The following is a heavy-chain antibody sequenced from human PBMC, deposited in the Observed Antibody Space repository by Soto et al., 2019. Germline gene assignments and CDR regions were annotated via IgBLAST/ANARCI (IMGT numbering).Heavy chain of an antibody. CDR2: ISSSGGTT. D-gene: IGHD6-13*01. J-gene: IGHJ6*02. CDR3: AKGDIAAPVGGMDV. Sequence: EVQVLESGGELVQPGGSLRLSCAASGFTFSSYAMSWVRQAXXXXXXWVSVISSSGGTTYYADSVKGRFTISRDSSKNTLYLQMNSLRVEDTXVYYCAKGDIAAPVGGMDVWGQGTTVTVSS. CDR1: GFTFSSYA. V-gene: IGHV3-23*01.